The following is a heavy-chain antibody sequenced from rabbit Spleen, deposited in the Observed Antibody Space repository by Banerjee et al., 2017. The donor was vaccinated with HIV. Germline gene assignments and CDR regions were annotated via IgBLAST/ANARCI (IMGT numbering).Heavy chain of an antibody. Sequence: QSLEESGGDLVKPGASLTLTCIASGVSFSGDSYMCWVRQAPGKGLEWIACIDTGSSGFTYFASWAKGRFTISKTSSTTVTLQVTRLTAADTATYFCARGSATMTMVITGFYFNLWGPGTLVTVS. CDR2: IDTGSSGFT. V-gene: IGHV1S40*01. J-gene: IGHJ4*01. CDR1: GVSFSGDSY. D-gene: IGHD2-1*01. CDR3: ARGSATMTMVITGFYFNL.